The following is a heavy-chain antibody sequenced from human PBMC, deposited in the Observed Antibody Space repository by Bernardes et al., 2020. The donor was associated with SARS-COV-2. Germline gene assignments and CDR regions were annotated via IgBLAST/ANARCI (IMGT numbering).Heavy chain of an antibody. V-gene: IGHV4-59*08. CDR3: ARSVGATSSTDF. J-gene: IGHJ4*02. D-gene: IGHD1-26*01. CDR1: GGSISSYY. CDR2: IYYSGST. Sequence: SETLSLTCTVSGGSISSYYWSWIRQPPGKGLEWIGYIYYSGSTNYNPSLRGRLTISVDTSQNQFSLKLRSVTAADTAIYYCARSVGATSSTDFWGQGTLVTVSS.